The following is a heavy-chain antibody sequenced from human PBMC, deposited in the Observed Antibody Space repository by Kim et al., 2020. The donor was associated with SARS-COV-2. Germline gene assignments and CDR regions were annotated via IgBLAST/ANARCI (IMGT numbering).Heavy chain of an antibody. J-gene: IGHJ4*02. CDR2: IGSTSEYI. CDR1: GFTFSSFS. V-gene: IGHV3-21*01. CDR3: AREITGKHSVY. Sequence: GGSLRLSCAASGFTFSSFSMHWVRQAPGKGLVWVSSIGSTSEYIYYADSVKGRFTISRDNAKNSLYLQMNSLRAEDKAVYYCAREITGKHSVYWGRGTRV. D-gene: IGHD1-26*01.